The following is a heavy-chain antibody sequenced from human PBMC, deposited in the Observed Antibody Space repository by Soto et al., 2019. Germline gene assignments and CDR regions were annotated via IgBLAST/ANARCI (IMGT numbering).Heavy chain of an antibody. CDR1: GYTFTDYD. J-gene: IGHJ4*02. Sequence: QVQLVQSGAEVKKPGASVRVSCKASGYTFTDYDINWVRQATGQGLEWMGWMNPSSGYTGYAQKFQGRVTMTWDTSISTAYMELSSLTSADTAVYYCARFVRHQLPTIDSWCQGDLVTVSS. V-gene: IGHV1-8*01. CDR3: ARFVRHQLPTIDS. D-gene: IGHD1-26*01. CDR2: MNPSSGYT.